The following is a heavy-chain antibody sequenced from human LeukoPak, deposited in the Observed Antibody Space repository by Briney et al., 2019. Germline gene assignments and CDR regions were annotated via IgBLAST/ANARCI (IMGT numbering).Heavy chain of an antibody. CDR2: ISSSSTI. D-gene: IGHD6-13*01. V-gene: IGHV3-48*02. Sequence: GGSLRLSCTASGFAFSSYAMSWVRQAPGKGLEWVSYISSSSTIYNADSVKGRFTISRDNAKNSLYLQMNNLRDDDTAVYYCARGGRAAAGTTVLTSWGQGTLVTVSS. CDR3: ARGGRAAAGTTVLTS. J-gene: IGHJ4*02. CDR1: GFAFSSYA.